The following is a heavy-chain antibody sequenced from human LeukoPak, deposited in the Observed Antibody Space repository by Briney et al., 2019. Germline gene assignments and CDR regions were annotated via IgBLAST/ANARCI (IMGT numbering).Heavy chain of an antibody. V-gene: IGHV1-2*06. J-gene: IGHJ3*02. CDR2: ININSGDT. CDR1: GYTFTGYY. D-gene: IGHD3-10*01. CDR3: AVIGELFDI. Sequence: ASVKVSCKASGYTFTGYYMHWVRQAPGQGLEWMGRININSGDTNYAQTFQGRVTMTRDTSISTAYMELSRLRSDDTAVYYCAVIGELFDIWGQGTMVTVSS.